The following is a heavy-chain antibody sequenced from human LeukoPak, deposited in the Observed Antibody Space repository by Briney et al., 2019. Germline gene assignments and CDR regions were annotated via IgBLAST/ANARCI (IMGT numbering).Heavy chain of an antibody. CDR2: ISSTSTYI. Sequence: PGGSLRLSCAASGFSLSSYSMNWVRQAPGKGLEWVSTISSTSTYIYYADSVKGRFTISRDNAKNSLYLQMNGLRAEDTAVYYCARDYSLVVREVNYYFHMDVWGKGTTVTISS. CDR1: GFSLSSYS. CDR3: ARDYSLVVREVNYYFHMDV. V-gene: IGHV3-21*01. D-gene: IGHD3-10*01. J-gene: IGHJ6*03.